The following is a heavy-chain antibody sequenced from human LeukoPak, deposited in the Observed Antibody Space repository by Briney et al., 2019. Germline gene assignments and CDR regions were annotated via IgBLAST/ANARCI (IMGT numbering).Heavy chain of an antibody. J-gene: IGHJ4*02. Sequence: ASVKVSCKASGYTFTSYGISWVRQAPGQGLEWVGWISPYNGHTNYAQKFQGRVTMTTDTSTSTAYMEVRSLRSDDTAMYYCATDNWNSFDYWGQGTLVTVSS. CDR1: GYTFTSYG. CDR2: ISPYNGHT. CDR3: ATDNWNSFDY. D-gene: IGHD1-7*01. V-gene: IGHV1-18*01.